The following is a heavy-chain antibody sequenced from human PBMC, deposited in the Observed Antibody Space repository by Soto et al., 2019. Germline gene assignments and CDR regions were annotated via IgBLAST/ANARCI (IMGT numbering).Heavy chain of an antibody. CDR2: INSDGSST. V-gene: IGHV3-74*01. CDR3: ARENDFWSGPFDY. CDR1: GFTFSSYW. J-gene: IGHJ4*02. Sequence: PGGSLRLSCAASGFTFSSYWMHWVRQAPGKGLVWVSRINSDGSSTSYADSVKGRFTISRDNAKNTLYLQMNSLRAEDTAVYYCARENDFWSGPFDYWGQGTLVTVSS. D-gene: IGHD3-3*01.